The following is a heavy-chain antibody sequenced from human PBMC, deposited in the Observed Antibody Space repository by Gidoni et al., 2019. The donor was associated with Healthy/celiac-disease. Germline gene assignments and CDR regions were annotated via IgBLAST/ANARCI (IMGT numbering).Heavy chain of an antibody. CDR3: AKEYSSSWAGYFQH. CDR1: GFTFADYA. J-gene: IGHJ1*01. CDR2: IIWDGGST. V-gene: IGHV3-43D*04. D-gene: IGHD6-13*01. Sequence: EVQLVESGGVVVQPGGSLRLSCAASGFTFADYAMHWVHQAPGKGLEWVSLIIWDGGSTYYADSVKGRFTISRDNSKNSLYLQMNSLRAEDTALYYCAKEYSSSWAGYFQHWGQGTLVTVSS.